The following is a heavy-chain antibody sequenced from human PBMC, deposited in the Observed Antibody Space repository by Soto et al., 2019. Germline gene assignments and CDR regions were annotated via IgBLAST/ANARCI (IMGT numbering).Heavy chain of an antibody. J-gene: IGHJ4*02. V-gene: IGHV3-30*18. CDR1: GFTFSSYG. Sequence: QVQLVESGGGVVQPGRSLRLSCAASGFTFSSYGMHWVRQAPGKGLEWVAVISYDGSNKYYADSVKGRFTISRDNSKNTLYLQMNSLRAEDTAVYYCAKGLEWLFYFDYWGQGTLVTVSS. CDR3: AKGLEWLFYFDY. D-gene: IGHD3-3*01. CDR2: ISYDGSNK.